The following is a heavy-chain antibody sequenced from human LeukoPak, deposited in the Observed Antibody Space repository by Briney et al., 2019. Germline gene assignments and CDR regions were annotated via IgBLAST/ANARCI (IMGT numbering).Heavy chain of an antibody. V-gene: IGHV3-23*01. J-gene: IGHJ4*02. CDR2: ISDRGDNK. CDR1: GFTFSSHA. CDR3: AKSSRYGTGWYGRIDY. D-gene: IGHD6-19*01. Sequence: GGSLRLSCAASGFTFSSHAMSWVRQAPGKGLEWVSAISDRGDNKQYTVSVKGRLTISRDNSKNTLYLQMNSLRADDTAVHYCAKSSRYGTGWYGRIDYWGQGTLVTVS.